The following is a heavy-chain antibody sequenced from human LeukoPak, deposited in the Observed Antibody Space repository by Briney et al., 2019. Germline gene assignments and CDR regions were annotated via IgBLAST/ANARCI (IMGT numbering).Heavy chain of an antibody. CDR2: IYTSGST. CDR3: ARAQVVVVTGFDAFDI. Sequence: SETLSLTCTVSGGPISSGSYYWSWIRQPAGKGLEWIGRIYTSGSTNYNPSLKSRVTISVDTSKNQFSLKLSSVTAADTAVYYCARAQVVVVTGFDAFDIWGQGTMVTVSS. CDR1: GGPISSGSYY. V-gene: IGHV4-61*02. D-gene: IGHD2-21*02. J-gene: IGHJ3*02.